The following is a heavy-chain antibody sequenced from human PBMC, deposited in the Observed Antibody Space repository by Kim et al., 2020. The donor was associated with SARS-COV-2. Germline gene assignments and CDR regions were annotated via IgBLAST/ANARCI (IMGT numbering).Heavy chain of an antibody. CDR3: ARDPGGSPLRWHNVNWFDP. Sequence: SQTLSLTCAISGDSVSSNSAAWNWLRQSPSRGLEWLGRTYYRSKWYNDYAVSVKSRITINPDTSKNQFSLQLNSVTPEDTAVYYCARDPGGSPLRWHNVNWFDPWGQGTLVTVSS. CDR1: GDSVSSNSAA. CDR2: TYYRSKWYN. J-gene: IGHJ5*02. V-gene: IGHV6-1*01. D-gene: IGHD2-21*01.